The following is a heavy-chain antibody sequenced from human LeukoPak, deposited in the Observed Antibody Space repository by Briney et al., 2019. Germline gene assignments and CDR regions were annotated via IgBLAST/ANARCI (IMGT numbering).Heavy chain of an antibody. D-gene: IGHD3-22*01. CDR3: AKHYPGQTYYDSAFDI. V-gene: IGHV3-23*01. CDR2: LSGSGGST. CDR1: GFTFNNYG. J-gene: IGHJ3*02. Sequence: GGSLRLSCAASGFTFNNYGMSWVRQAPGKGLEWVSGLSGSGGSTDYADSVKGRYTISRDNSKNTLYLQMNSLRAEDTAVYYCAKHYPGQTYYDSAFDIWGQGTLVTVSS.